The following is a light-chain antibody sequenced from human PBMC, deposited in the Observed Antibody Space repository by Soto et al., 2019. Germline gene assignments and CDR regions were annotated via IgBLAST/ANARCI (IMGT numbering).Light chain of an antibody. J-gene: IGLJ2*01. V-gene: IGLV1-51*01. CDR3: GTWDSSLSAAGG. CDR1: SSNIGNNY. Sequence: QCVLTQPPSVSAAPGQKVTISCSGSSSNIGNNYVSWYQQLPGTAPKLLIYDNNKRPSGIPDQFSGSKSGTSATLGITGLQTGDEADYYCGTWDSSLSAAGGFGGGTKLTVL. CDR2: DNN.